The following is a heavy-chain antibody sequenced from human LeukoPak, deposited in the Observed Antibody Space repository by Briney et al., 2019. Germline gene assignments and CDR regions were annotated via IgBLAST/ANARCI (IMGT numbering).Heavy chain of an antibody. D-gene: IGHD6-13*01. CDR3: ARDRGIAAAGNGAFDI. Sequence: ASVKVSCKASGYTFTGYYMHWVRQDPGQGLEWMGWINPNSGGTNYAQKFQGRVTMTRDTSISTAYMELSRLRSDDTAVYYCARDRGIAAAGNGAFDIWGQGTMVTVSS. J-gene: IGHJ3*02. V-gene: IGHV1-2*02. CDR1: GYTFTGYY. CDR2: INPNSGGT.